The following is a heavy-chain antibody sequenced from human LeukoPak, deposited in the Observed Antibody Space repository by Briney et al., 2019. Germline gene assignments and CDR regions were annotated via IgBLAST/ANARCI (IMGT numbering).Heavy chain of an antibody. J-gene: IGHJ4*02. CDR3: ARDPPSYYYDSGSFDY. CDR1: GFTFSSYA. V-gene: IGHV3-30*04. CDR2: ISYDGSNK. D-gene: IGHD3-22*01. Sequence: GGSLRLSCAASGFTFSSYAMHWVRQAPGKGLEWVAVISYDGSNKYYADSVKGRFTISRDNSKNTLYLQMNGLRAEDTAVYYCARDPPSYYYDSGSFDYWGQGTRVTVSS.